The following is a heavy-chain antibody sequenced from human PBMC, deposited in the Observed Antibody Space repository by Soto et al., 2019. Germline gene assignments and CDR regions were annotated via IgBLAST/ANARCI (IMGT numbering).Heavy chain of an antibody. V-gene: IGHV3-30*03. CDR2: ISYDSTKT. CDR1: GFTFNSYG. CDR3: ARTRSAWSDFHYYSLDV. D-gene: IGHD1-26*01. J-gene: IGHJ6*02. Sequence: PGGSLRLSCAVSGFTFNSYGMHWVRQGPGNGLEWVAFISYDSTKTYYADSVKGRFTISRDNSNSALYVQMNSLTGEDTAVYYCARTRSAWSDFHYYSLDVWGQGTTVTVSS.